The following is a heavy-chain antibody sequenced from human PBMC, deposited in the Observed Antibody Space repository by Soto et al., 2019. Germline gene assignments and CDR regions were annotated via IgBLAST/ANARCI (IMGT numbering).Heavy chain of an antibody. Sequence: ASVKVSCKASGYTFTSYYMHWVRQAPGQGLEWMGIINPSGGSTSYAQKFQGRVTMTRDTSTSTVYMELSSLRSEDTAVYYCARDGLETYYDILTGYKLPFDYWGQGTLVTVSS. J-gene: IGHJ4*02. V-gene: IGHV1-46*01. D-gene: IGHD3-9*01. CDR1: GYTFTSYY. CDR2: INPSGGST. CDR3: ARDGLETYYDILTGYKLPFDY.